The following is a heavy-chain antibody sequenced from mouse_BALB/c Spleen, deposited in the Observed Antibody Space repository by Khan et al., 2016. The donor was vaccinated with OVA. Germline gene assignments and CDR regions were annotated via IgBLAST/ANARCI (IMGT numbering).Heavy chain of an antibody. D-gene: IGHD1-1*01. J-gene: IGHJ2*01. V-gene: IGHV3-2*02. Sequence: EVKLEESGPGLVKPSQSLSLTCTVTGYSITSGYAWNWIRQFPGNKLEWMGYISYSGGTSYNPSLKSRISITRDTSKNQFFLQLTSVTTENTATYYWARGNYYGYYCDYWGQGTTLTVAS. CDR2: ISYSGGT. CDR1: GYSITSGYA. CDR3: ARGNYYGYYCDY.